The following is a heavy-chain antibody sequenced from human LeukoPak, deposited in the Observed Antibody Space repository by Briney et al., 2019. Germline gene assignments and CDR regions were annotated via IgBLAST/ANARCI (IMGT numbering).Heavy chain of an antibody. CDR1: GGSISSHY. CDR2: IYYSGST. D-gene: IGHD2-2*02. Sequence: PSETLSLTCTVSGGSISSHYWSWIRQPPGKGLEWIGYIYYSGSTNYNPSLKSRVTISVDTSKHQFSLKLSSVTAADTAVYYCALGYCSSTSCYTSLDYWGQGTLVTVSS. CDR3: ALGYCSSTSCYTSLDY. V-gene: IGHV4-59*11. J-gene: IGHJ4*02.